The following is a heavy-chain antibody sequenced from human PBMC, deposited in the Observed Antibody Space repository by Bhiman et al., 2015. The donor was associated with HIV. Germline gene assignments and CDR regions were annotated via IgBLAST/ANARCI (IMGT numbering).Heavy chain of an antibody. J-gene: IGHJ4*02. D-gene: IGHD6-13*01. CDR3: ARRLVSSSWYRGFDY. Sequence: EVQLVESGGGLVQPGGSLRLSCAASGFTFSNYWMSWVRQAPGKGLEWVANINQDGSEKYYVDSVKGRFTISRDNAKNSLYLQMNSLRAEDTAVYYCARRLVSSSWYRGFDYWGQGTLVTVSS. CDR1: GFTFSNYW. CDR2: INQDGSEK. V-gene: IGHV3-7*05.